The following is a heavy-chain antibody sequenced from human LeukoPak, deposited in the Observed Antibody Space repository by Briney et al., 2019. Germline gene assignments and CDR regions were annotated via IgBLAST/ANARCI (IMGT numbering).Heavy chain of an antibody. CDR2: ISWDGGST. J-gene: IGHJ4*02. V-gene: IGHV3-43*01. CDR3: AKARGAGYGSGSYYQANFDY. Sequence: GGSLRLSCAASGFTFDDYTMHWVRKAPGKGLEWVSLISWDGGSTYYADSVKGRFTISRDNSNNSLYLQMNSLRTEDTALYYCAKARGAGYGSGSYYQANFDYWGQGTLVTVSS. D-gene: IGHD3-10*01. CDR1: GFTFDDYT.